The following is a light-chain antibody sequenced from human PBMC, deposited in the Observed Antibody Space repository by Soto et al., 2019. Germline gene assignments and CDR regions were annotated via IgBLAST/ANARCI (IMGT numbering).Light chain of an antibody. V-gene: IGKV3D-20*02. CDR3: QQRHNSWT. J-gene: IGKJ1*01. CDR2: DAS. CDR1: QSVSSSY. Sequence: EIVLTQSPGTLSLSPGERATLSCRASQSVSSSYLAWYQQKPGQAPRLLIYDASNRATGIPARFSGSGSGTDFTLTISSLEPEDFALYYCQQRHNSWTFGQGTKV.